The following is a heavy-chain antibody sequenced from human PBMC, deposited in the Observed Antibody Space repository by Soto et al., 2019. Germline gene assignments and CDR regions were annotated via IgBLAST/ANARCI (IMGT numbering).Heavy chain of an antibody. D-gene: IGHD3-16*01. J-gene: IGHJ6*02. Sequence: GGSLRLSCAASGFTFSNYNMNWVRQAPGKGLEWVSHIGGARSTAIYYADSVKGRFTISRDNAENSLFPQLNSLRDEDTAVYYCARDFGYDDVWGQGTTVTVYS. CDR1: GFTFSNYN. CDR2: IGGARSTAI. V-gene: IGHV3-48*02. CDR3: ARDFGYDDV.